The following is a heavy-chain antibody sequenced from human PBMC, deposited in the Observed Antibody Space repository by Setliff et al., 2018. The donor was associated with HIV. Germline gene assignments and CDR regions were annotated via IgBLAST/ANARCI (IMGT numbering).Heavy chain of an antibody. D-gene: IGHD3-22*01. J-gene: IGHJ4*02. CDR3: ARASSFFDTTGYFYDPSFDS. V-gene: IGHV4-39*07. Sequence: SGTLSLTCTVSGVSISSSVYYWGWIRQSPGKGLEWIGAISYTVTTHYNRSLKRRVTISADTSKNRFSLRLRSVTAADTALYYCARASSFFDTTGYFYDPSFDSWGQGTLVTVSS. CDR1: GVSISSSVYY. CDR2: ISYTVTT.